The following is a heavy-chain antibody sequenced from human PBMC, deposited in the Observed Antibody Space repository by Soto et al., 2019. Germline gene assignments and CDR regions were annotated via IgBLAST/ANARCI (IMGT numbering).Heavy chain of an antibody. V-gene: IGHV3-21*01. D-gene: IGHD3-3*01. CDR1: GFTFSSYS. J-gene: IGHJ4*02. CDR3: ARDPAESMRFFAEYYFDY. CDR2: ISSSSSYI. Sequence: GGSLRLSCAASGFTFSSYSMNWVRQAPGKGLEWVSSISSSSSYIYYADSVKGRFTISRDNAKNSLYLQMNSLRAEDTAVYYCARDPAESMRFFAEYYFDYWGQGTLVPVSS.